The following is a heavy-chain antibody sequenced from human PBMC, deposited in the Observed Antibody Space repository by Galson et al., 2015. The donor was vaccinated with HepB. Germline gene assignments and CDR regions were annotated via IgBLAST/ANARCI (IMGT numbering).Heavy chain of an antibody. D-gene: IGHD2-2*01. CDR3: ARVLHVVSAAPSYSYCYGRDV. CDR2: INPNSGGT. J-gene: IGHJ6*02. Sequence: QSGAEVKKPGESLRISCKASGYTFTGYYMHWVRQAPGQGLEWMGWINPNSGGTNYAQKFQGWVTMTRDTSISTAYMELSRLRSDDTAVYYCARVLHVVSAAPSYSYCYGRDVLGQGTTVTVS. V-gene: IGHV1-2*04. CDR1: GYTFTGYY.